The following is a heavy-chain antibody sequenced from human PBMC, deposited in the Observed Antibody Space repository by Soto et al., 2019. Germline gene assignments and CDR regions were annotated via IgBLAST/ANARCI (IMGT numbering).Heavy chain of an antibody. J-gene: IGHJ6*02. Sequence: ASVKVSCKAFGYTLTTYYIHWVRQAPGQGLEWMGIINPSGGTTNYAQSFQDRVTMTSHTSTGTVYMHLSSLRSEETAVYYCARDPNGYKSGLRSRYHYGLDVWGQGTTVTVSS. CDR1: GYTLTTYY. V-gene: IGHV1-46*01. CDR3: ARDPNGYKSGLRSRYHYGLDV. CDR2: INPSGGTT. D-gene: IGHD5-18*01.